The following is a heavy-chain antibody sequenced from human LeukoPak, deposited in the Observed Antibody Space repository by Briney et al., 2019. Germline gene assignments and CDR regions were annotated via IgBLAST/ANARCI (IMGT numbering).Heavy chain of an antibody. CDR1: GAGGSFSGYY. CDR2: IKHSGTT. V-gene: IGHV4-34*01. CDR3: ALTAAGTLFDY. D-gene: IGHD6-13*01. J-gene: IGHJ4*02. Sequence: SETLSLTCAVSGAGGSFSGYYWSWIRQPPGKGLEWLGEIKHSGTTKYNPSLKSRVRMSVDTSKNQFSLKLSSVTAADTAVYYCALTAAGTLFDYWGQGTLVTVSS.